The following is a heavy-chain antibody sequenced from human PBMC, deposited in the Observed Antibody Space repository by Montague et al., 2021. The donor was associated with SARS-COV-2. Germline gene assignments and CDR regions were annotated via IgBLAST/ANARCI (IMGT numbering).Heavy chain of an antibody. CDR1: GFTFSDHA. Sequence: SLRLSCAASGFTFSDHAMAWVRQAPGKGLEWVGFVRSKAHGGASEYAASVKGRFTISRDDSKSISYLQMDSLKTEDTAVYYCTRDWGNHQGVQTRLDSWGQGTLVTVSS. D-gene: IGHD7-27*01. J-gene: IGHJ5*02. CDR2: VRSKAHGGAS. V-gene: IGHV3-49*04. CDR3: TRDWGNHQGVQTRLDS.